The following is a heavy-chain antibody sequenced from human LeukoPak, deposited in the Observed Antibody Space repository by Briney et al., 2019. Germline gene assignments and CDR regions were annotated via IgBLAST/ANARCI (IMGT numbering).Heavy chain of an antibody. CDR2: FDPEDGET. CDR3: ATIPPNLNIAARRLDFDY. V-gene: IGHV1-24*01. J-gene: IGHJ4*02. D-gene: IGHD6-6*01. Sequence: ASVKVSCKVSGYTLTELSMHWVRQAPGKGLEWMGGFDPEDGETIYAQKFQGRVTMTEDTSTDTAYMELSSLRSEDTAVYYCATIPPNLNIAARRLDFDYWGQGTLVTVSS. CDR1: GYTLTELS.